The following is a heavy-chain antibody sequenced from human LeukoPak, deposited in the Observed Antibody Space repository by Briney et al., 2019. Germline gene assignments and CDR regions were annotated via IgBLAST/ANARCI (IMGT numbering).Heavy chain of an antibody. Sequence: ASVKVSCTASGYTFTKYGISWVRQAPGQGLEWLGWISTYKGNTNYAQKLQGRVTMTTDTSTSTAYMEVRSLRSDDTAVYYCARDISHAFDIWGQGTMVTVSS. CDR1: GYTFTKYG. J-gene: IGHJ3*02. CDR2: ISTYKGNT. D-gene: IGHD3-16*02. CDR3: ARDISHAFDI. V-gene: IGHV1-18*01.